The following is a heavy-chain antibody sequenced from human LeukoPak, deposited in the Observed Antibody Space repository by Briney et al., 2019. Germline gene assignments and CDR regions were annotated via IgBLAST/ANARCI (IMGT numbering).Heavy chain of an antibody. CDR2: INPSGGST. J-gene: IGHJ4*02. CDR1: GYTFTSYY. CDR3: ARGRGVAAAADY. D-gene: IGHD6-13*01. Sequence: ASVKVSCKASGYTFTSYYMHWVRQAPGQGLEWMGIINPSGGSTSYAQKFQGRVTMTSDTSTSTVYMGLSSLRSEDTAVYYCARGRGVAAAADYWGQGTLVTVSS. V-gene: IGHV1-46*01.